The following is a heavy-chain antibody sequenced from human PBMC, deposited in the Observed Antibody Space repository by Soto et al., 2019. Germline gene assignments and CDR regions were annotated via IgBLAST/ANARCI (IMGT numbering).Heavy chain of an antibody. J-gene: IGHJ4*02. D-gene: IGHD5-12*01. CDR3: ARVGYSGYEPDY. CDR1: GFTFSSYS. Sequence: PGGSLRLSCAASGFTFSSYSMNWVRQAPGKGLEWVSSISSSSSYIYYADSVKGRFTISRDNAKNSLYLQMNSLRAEDTAVYYCARVGYSGYEPDYWGQGTLVTVPS. CDR2: ISSSSSYI. V-gene: IGHV3-21*01.